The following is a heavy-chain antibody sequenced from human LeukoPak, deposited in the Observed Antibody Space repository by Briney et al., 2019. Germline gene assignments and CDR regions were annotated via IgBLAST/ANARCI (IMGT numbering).Heavy chain of an antibody. CDR2: ISYDGSNK. J-gene: IGHJ6*03. CDR3: ANEGYSRGWYSYYYMDV. D-gene: IGHD6-19*01. V-gene: IGHV3-30*18. CDR1: GFTFSRYG. Sequence: PGGPLRLSCAASGFTFSRYGMHWVRQAPGKGLEWVTAISYDGSNKYYADSVKGRFTISRDNSKNTLYVQMNSLRAEDTAVYYCANEGYSRGWYSYYYMDVWGKGTTVTVSS.